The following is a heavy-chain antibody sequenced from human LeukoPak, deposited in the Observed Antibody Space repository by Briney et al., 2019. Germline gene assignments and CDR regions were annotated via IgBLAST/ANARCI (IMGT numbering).Heavy chain of an antibody. Sequence: GESLKISCKGSGYSFTSYWIGWVRQMPGKGLEWMGIISPDGPDTRYSPSFQGQVTISADKSITTAYLQWSSLKASDTAMYYCARLTSSWSFDYWGQGTLVTVSS. J-gene: IGHJ4*02. D-gene: IGHD6-13*01. CDR1: GYSFTSYW. CDR2: ISPDGPDT. CDR3: ARLTSSWSFDY. V-gene: IGHV5-51*01.